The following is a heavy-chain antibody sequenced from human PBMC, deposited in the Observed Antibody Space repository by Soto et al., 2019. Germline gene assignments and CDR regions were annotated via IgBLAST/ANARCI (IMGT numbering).Heavy chain of an antibody. CDR2: INSDGSST. V-gene: IGHV3-74*01. CDR1: GFTFSSYW. J-gene: IGHJ5*02. Sequence: EVQLVESGGGLVQPGGSLRLSCAASGFTFSSYWMHWVRQAPGKGLVWVSRINSDGSSTSYADSVKGRFTISRDNAKNALYPQMDSRRVEDTAVYYCGRDTDDNRLTGSGGSCEGWFDPWGQGTLVTGSS. CDR3: GRDTDDNRLTGSGGSCEGWFDP. D-gene: IGHD2-15*01.